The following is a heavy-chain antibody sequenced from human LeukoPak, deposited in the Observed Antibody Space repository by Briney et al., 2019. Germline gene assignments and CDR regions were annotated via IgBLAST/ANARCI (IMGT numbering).Heavy chain of an antibody. D-gene: IGHD3-22*01. CDR2: MNPNSGNT. CDR1: GYTFTSYD. V-gene: IGHV1-8*01. CDR3: ARGPVGYYDSSGYLGY. Sequence: ASVKVSCKASGYTFTSYDINWVRQATGQGLEWMGWMNPNSGNTGYAQKFQGRVTMTRNTSISKAYMELSSLRSEDTAVYYCARGPVGYYDSSGYLGYWGQGTLVTVSS. J-gene: IGHJ4*02.